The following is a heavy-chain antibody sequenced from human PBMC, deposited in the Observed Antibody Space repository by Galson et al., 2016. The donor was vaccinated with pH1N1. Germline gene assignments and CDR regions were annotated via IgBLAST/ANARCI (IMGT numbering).Heavy chain of an antibody. CDR2: IDWDDDK. CDR3: ARMTYGDYSNWFDP. CDR1: GFSLRISGMC. Sequence: PALVKPTQTLTLTCTFSGFSLRISGMCVSWIRQPPGKALEWLALIDWDDDKYYSTSLKTRLTISKDTSKNQVVLTMTNMDPVDTATYYCARMTYGDYSNWFDPWGQGTLVTVSS. V-gene: IGHV2-70*01. D-gene: IGHD4-17*01. J-gene: IGHJ5*02.